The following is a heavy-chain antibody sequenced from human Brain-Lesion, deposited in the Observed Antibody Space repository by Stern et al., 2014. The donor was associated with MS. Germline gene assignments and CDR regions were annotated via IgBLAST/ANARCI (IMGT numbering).Heavy chain of an antibody. J-gene: IGHJ4*02. V-gene: IGHV1-24*01. CDR3: ATLSPGAGGNYYRHFDY. CDR1: GYTLTDLS. Sequence: VQLVQSGAEVKKPGASVKVSCKVSGYTLTDLSMHWGRQAPRKGLEWMGGFDPEDGETIYAKKFPGRVTMTEATSTDTADMALSSLRSEDTAVYYCATLSPGAGGNYYRHFDYWGQGTLVTVSS. CDR2: FDPEDGET. D-gene: IGHD1-26*01.